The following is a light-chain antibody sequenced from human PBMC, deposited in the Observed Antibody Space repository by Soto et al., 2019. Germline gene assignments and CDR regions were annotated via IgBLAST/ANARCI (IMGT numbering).Light chain of an antibody. J-gene: IGKJ3*01. CDR1: ESVSSSS. V-gene: IGKV3-20*01. Sequence: EIVLTHSPGTLALSPGERATLSASASESVSSSSLAWYQQKPGQAPRLLMHGASSRATGIPARFSGSGSGTDFTLTISRLEPEDFAVYYCQQYGSSPLTFGPGTKVDIK. CDR2: GAS. CDR3: QQYGSSPLT.